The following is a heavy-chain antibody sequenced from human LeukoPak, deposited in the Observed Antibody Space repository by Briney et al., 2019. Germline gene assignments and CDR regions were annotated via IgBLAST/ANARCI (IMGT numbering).Heavy chain of an antibody. D-gene: IGHD1-20*01. Sequence: GGSLRLSCAASGFTFRDAWMTWVRQAPGKGLEWVGRIRSKTDGGTTDYAVSVQGRFTISRDDSKNTLYLQMSSLKTEDTAVYYRIRPPRYNWNDVLDYWGQGTLVTVSS. V-gene: IGHV3-15*01. J-gene: IGHJ4*02. CDR2: IRSKTDGGTT. CDR1: GFTFRDAW. CDR3: IRPPRYNWNDVLDY.